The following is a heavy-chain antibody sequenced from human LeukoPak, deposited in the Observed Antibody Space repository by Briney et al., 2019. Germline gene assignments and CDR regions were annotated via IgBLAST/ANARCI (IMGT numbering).Heavy chain of an antibody. CDR2: IYHSGST. Sequence: SETLSLTCTVSGYSISSGYYWGWIRQPPGKGLEWIGSIYHSGSTNYNPSLKSRVTISVDTSKNQFSLKLSSVTAADTAVYYCARGRRMWELRSGNYFDYWGQGTLVTVSS. J-gene: IGHJ4*02. CDR1: GYSISSGYY. V-gene: IGHV4-38-2*02. D-gene: IGHD1-26*01. CDR3: ARGRRMWELRSGNYFDY.